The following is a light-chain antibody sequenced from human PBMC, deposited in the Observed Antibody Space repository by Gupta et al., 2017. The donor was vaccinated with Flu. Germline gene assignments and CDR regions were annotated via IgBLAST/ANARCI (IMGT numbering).Light chain of an antibody. CDR1: QSVSGSY. V-gene: IGKV3-20*01. CDR2: GAA. J-gene: IGKJ4*01. CDR3: QHYGSSPLT. Sequence: EIVLTQSPGTLSLSPGERAALSCRASQSVSGSYFAWYQQKPGQAPRLLIYGAASRATGIPDRFSGSGSGTDFTLTVSILEPDDFAVYYCQHYGSSPLTFGGGTKVEIE.